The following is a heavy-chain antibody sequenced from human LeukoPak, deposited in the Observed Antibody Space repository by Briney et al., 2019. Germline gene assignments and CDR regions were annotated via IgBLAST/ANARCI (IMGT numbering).Heavy chain of an antibody. J-gene: IGHJ3*02. D-gene: IGHD1-26*01. CDR2: IYYSGNT. V-gene: IGHV4-59*08. CDR1: GGSISSYY. Sequence: SETLSLTCIVSGGSISSYYWSWIWQPPGQGLEWIGYIYYSGNTNYNPSLKSRATISVDTSKNQFSLKLSSVTAADTAVYYCARGGGIRDAFDIWGQGTMVTVSS. CDR3: ARGGGIRDAFDI.